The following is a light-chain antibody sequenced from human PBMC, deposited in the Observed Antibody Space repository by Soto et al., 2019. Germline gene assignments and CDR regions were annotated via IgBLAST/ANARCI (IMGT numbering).Light chain of an antibody. CDR1: QSVSSNY. CDR2: DTS. J-gene: IGKJ5*01. V-gene: IGKV3-11*01. Sequence: ENVLTQSPGTLSLSPGERATLSCRASQSVSSNYLVWYQHRPGQAPRLLIYDTSNRATGIPARFSGSGSGTDFTLTISSLEPADFGVYYCQQRHNWPITFGQGTRLEIK. CDR3: QQRHNWPIT.